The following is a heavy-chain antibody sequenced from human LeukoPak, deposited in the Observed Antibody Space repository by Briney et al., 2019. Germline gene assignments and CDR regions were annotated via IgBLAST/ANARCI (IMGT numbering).Heavy chain of an antibody. CDR3: ARGRLRTGQDH. V-gene: IGHV4-59*01. CDR1: GFTFSSYA. D-gene: IGHD1-1*01. J-gene: IGHJ4*02. Sequence: PGGSLRLSCAASGFTFSSYAMSWMRQPPGKGLEWIAFLHYSGSTNYNPSLKSRVTISVDTSKTQFSLKLNSVTAADAAVYFCARGRLRTGQDHWGQGTLVTVSS. CDR2: LHYSGST.